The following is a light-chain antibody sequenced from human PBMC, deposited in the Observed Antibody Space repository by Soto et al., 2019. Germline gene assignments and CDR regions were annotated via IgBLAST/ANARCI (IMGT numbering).Light chain of an antibody. CDR2: GAS. Sequence: EIVLTQSPGTLSFSPGEIATLSCRASQSVSSSYLAWYQQKPGQAPSLLIYGASSRATGIPDRFRRSGSGTDFTLTIRRLEPEDFAGYYCQQYGSSPPVTFGPGTKVDIE. V-gene: IGKV3-20*01. CDR1: QSVSSSY. J-gene: IGKJ3*01. CDR3: QQYGSSPPVT.